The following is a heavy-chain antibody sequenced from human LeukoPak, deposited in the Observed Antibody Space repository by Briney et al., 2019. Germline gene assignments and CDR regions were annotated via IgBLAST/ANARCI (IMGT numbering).Heavy chain of an antibody. J-gene: IGHJ4*02. CDR1: GYTFTGYY. CDR3: AREGPSSGYYYDY. V-gene: IGHV1-2*06. D-gene: IGHD3-22*01. CDR2: INPDSGGT. Sequence: GASVKVSCKASGYTFTGYYIHWVRQAPGQGLEWMGRINPDSGGTNFAQKFQGRVSVTRDTSISTAYLELSRLIFDDTAVYYCAREGPSSGYYYDYWGQGTLVTVSS.